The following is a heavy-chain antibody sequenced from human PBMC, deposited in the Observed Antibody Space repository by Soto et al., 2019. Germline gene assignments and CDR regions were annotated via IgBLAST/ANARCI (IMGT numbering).Heavy chain of an antibody. CDR2: INHSGST. V-gene: IGHV4-34*01. CDR1: GGSFSGYY. Sequence: QVQLQQWGAGLLKPSETLSLTCAVYGGSFSGYYWSWIRQPPGKGLEWIGEINHSGSTNYNPSLKSRVTISVDTSKNQFSLKLSSVTAADTAVYDCATQWLAKMPFDYWGQGTLVTVSS. J-gene: IGHJ4*02. D-gene: IGHD6-19*01. CDR3: ATQWLAKMPFDY.